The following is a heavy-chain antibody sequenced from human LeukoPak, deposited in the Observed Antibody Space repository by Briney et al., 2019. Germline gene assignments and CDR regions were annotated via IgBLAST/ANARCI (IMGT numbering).Heavy chain of an antibody. D-gene: IGHD2-2*01. J-gene: IGHJ5*02. V-gene: IGHV1-69*06. Sequence: SVKVSCKASGGTFSSYAISWVRQAPGQGLEWMGGIIPIFGTANYAQKFQGRVTITADKSTSTAYMELSSLRSEDTAVYYCARKCGSTSCYENWFDPWGQGTLVTVSS. CDR2: IIPIFGTA. CDR1: GGTFSSYA. CDR3: ARKCGSTSCYENWFDP.